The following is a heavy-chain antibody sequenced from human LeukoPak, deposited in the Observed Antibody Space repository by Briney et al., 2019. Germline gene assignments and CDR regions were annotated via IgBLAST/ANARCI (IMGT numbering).Heavy chain of an antibody. J-gene: IGHJ5*02. D-gene: IGHD3-10*01. V-gene: IGHV1-46*03. CDR2: INPSGGST. CDR1: GYTFTSYY. Sequence: DSVEVSCKASGYTFTSYYMHWVRQAPGQGLKWMGIINPSGGSTSYAHKFQGSVTMTRDTSTSTVYMELSSLRSEDTAVYYCARDMYLPPMVRENWFDPWGQGTLVTVSS. CDR3: ARDMYLPPMVRENWFDP.